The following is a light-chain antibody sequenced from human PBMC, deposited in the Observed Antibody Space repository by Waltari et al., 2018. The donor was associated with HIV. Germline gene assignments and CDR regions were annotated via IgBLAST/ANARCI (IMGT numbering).Light chain of an antibody. V-gene: IGLV1-44*01. CDR3: ATWDDSLNGHVV. CDR2: TNA. J-gene: IGLJ2*01. Sequence: QSVLTQPPSASGTPGQRVTISCSGSSSNIGDNTVNWYQQLPGTAPKLLIYTNARRPSGVPYRFSGSKSVTSASLAISGLQSEDEADYYCATWDDSLNGHVVFGGGTKLTVL. CDR1: SSNIGDNT.